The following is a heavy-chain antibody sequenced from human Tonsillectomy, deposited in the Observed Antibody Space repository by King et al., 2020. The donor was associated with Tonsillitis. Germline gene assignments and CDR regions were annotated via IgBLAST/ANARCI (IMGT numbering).Heavy chain of an antibody. CDR1: GGSISSGGYS. CDR2: ISYSGSN. J-gene: IGHJ4*02. CDR3: ARVHCSGGSCYFDY. V-gene: IGHV4-30-4*07. Sequence: QLQESGPGLVKPSQTLSLTCAVSGGSISSGGYSWSWIRQPPGKGLEWIGYISYSGSNYYNPSLKSRVTISVDTSKSQFSLKLRSVAAADTAVYYCARVHCSGGSCYFDYWGQGTLVTVSS. D-gene: IGHD2-15*01.